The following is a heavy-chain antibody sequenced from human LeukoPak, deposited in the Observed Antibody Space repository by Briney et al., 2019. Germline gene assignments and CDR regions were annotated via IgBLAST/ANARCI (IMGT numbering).Heavy chain of an antibody. CDR2: ISSSSSYI. J-gene: IGHJ3*02. Sequence: GGSLRLSCAASGFTFSSYSMNWVRQAPGKGLEWVSSISSSSSYIYYADSVKGRFTISRDNSKNTLYLHMNSLRAEDTAVYYCARDILEWFYRGDAFDIWGQGTMVTVSS. D-gene: IGHD3-3*01. CDR3: ARDILEWFYRGDAFDI. V-gene: IGHV3-21*01. CDR1: GFTFSSYS.